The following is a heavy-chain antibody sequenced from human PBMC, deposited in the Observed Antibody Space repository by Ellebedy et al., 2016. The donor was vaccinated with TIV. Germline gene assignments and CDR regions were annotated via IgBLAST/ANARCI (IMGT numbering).Heavy chain of an antibody. V-gene: IGHV2-70*01. J-gene: IGHJ4*02. D-gene: IGHD4-17*01. CDR2: INWDYDK. Sequence: SGPTLVKPTQTLTLTCTFSGFSLTTSGMCVSWIRQPPGKALEWLALINWDYDKYYSTSLKTRLTLSKDTSKNQVVLTMTNMDPAGTATYYCARSGYGDYSNYFDYWGQGTLVTVSS. CDR3: ARSGYGDYSNYFDY. CDR1: GFSLTTSGMC.